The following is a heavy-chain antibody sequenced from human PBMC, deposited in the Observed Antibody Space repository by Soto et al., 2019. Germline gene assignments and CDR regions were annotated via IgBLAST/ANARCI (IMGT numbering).Heavy chain of an antibody. CDR3: ADGGEWSFNFVY. D-gene: IGHD3-3*01. CDR2: ISGSGDNT. Sequence: GGSLRLSCAASGFTFNTYAMSWVRQAPGRGLEWVPGISGSGDNTYYPDSVKGRFTISRDNSKNTLYLQMNNLRAEDTAVYYCADGGEWSFNFVYWGQGTLVTVSS. V-gene: IGHV3-23*01. J-gene: IGHJ4*02. CDR1: GFTFNTYA.